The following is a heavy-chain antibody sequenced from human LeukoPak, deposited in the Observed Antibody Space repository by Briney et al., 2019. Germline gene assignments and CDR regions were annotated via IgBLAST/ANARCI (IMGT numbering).Heavy chain of an antibody. CDR2: LTGSGGTT. CDR3: AKPVAGSSLGAFDI. CDR1: GFTFSNYA. V-gene: IGHV3-23*01. Sequence: GGSLRLSCAASGFTFSNYAMSWVRQAPGRGLEWVPGLTGSGGTTYYADSVKGRFTISRDNSRSTLYLQTNSLRVEDTAVYYCAKPVAGSSLGAFDIWGQGTMVTVSS. J-gene: IGHJ3*02. D-gene: IGHD6-19*01.